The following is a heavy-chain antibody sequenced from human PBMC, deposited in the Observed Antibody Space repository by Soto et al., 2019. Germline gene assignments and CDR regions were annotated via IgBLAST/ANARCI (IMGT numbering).Heavy chain of an antibody. J-gene: IGHJ5*02. V-gene: IGHV3-23*01. CDR2: ISGSGGST. Sequence: GGSLRLSCAASGFTFSSYAMSWVRQAPGKGLEWVSVISGSGGSTFYADSVTGRFTISRDNSKNTLFLQMNDLRAEDTAVYYCSKGPRASSWNNWFDPWGQGTLVTVSS. CDR3: SKGPRASSWNNWFDP. CDR1: GFTFSSYA. D-gene: IGHD6-13*01.